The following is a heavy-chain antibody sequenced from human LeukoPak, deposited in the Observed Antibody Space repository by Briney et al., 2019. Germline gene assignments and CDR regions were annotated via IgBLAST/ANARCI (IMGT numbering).Heavy chain of an antibody. J-gene: IGHJ4*02. D-gene: IGHD6-13*01. CDR2: ISGSGGST. Sequence: GGSLRLSCAASGFTLSSYGMNWVRQAPGKGLEWVSGISGSGGSTYYADSVKGRFTISRDNSKNTLYLQMNSLRAEDTAVYYCAKGGGTGYSSSWFSNWGQGTLVTVSS. V-gene: IGHV3-23*01. CDR1: GFTLSSYG. CDR3: AKGGGTGYSSSWFSN.